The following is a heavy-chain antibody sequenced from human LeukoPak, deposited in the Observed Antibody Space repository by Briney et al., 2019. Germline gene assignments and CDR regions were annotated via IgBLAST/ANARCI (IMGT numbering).Heavy chain of an antibody. V-gene: IGHV3-7*01. CDR3: ARDKIVGASRFDY. D-gene: IGHD1-26*01. Sequence: GGSLRLSCAVSGFTFSNYWMSWVRQAPGKGLEWVAHIKQDESEKYYVDSVKGRFTISRDNAKNSLYLQMNSLRAEDTAIYYCARDKIVGASRFDYWGQGTLVTVSS. J-gene: IGHJ4*02. CDR2: IKQDESEK. CDR1: GFTFSNYW.